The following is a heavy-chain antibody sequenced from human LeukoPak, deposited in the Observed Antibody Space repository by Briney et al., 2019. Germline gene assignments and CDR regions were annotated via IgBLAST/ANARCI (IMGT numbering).Heavy chain of an antibody. Sequence: RGESLKISCKGSGYRFTSYWIGWVRQMPGKGLEWMGIIYPGDSDTRYSPSFQGQVTISADKSISTAYLQWSSLKASDTAMYYCARRPWGYDSSGYYFFDYWGQGTLVTVSS. V-gene: IGHV5-51*01. J-gene: IGHJ4*02. CDR2: IYPGDSDT. CDR1: GYRFTSYW. D-gene: IGHD3-22*01. CDR3: ARRPWGYDSSGYYFFDY.